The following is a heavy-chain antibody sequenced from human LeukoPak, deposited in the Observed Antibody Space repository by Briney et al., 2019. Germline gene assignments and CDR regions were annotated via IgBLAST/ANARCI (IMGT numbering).Heavy chain of an antibody. CDR3: ARDADYDFWSGYYTVSYGMDV. V-gene: IGHV1-3*01. J-gene: IGHJ6*02. Sequence: GASVKVSCKASGYTFTSYAMHWVRQAPGQRLEWMGWINAGNGNTKYSQKFQGRVTITRDTSASTAYMELSSLRSEDTAVYYCARDADYDFWSGYYTVSYGMDVWGQGTTVTVSS. CDR2: INAGNGNT. CDR1: GYTFTSYA. D-gene: IGHD3-3*01.